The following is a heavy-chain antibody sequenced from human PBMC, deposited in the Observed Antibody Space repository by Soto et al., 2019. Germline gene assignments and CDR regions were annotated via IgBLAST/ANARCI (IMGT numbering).Heavy chain of an antibody. J-gene: IGHJ4*02. Sequence: GGSLSLSCAASGFTFSSYAMSWVRQAPGKGLEWVSAISGSGGSTYYADSVKGRFTISRDNSKNTLYLQMNSLRAEDTAVYYCAKDLVVVTMPYFDYWGQGTLVTVSS. V-gene: IGHV3-23*01. CDR3: AKDLVVVTMPYFDY. CDR2: ISGSGGST. D-gene: IGHD3-22*01. CDR1: GFTFSSYA.